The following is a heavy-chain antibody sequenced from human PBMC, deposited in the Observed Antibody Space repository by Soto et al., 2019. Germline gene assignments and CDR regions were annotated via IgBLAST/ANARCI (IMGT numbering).Heavy chain of an antibody. CDR1: GGSFY. Sequence: QVQLQQWGAGLLKPSETLSLTCAVSGGSFYWTWLRQPPGKGLEWIGEIRHSRSTNYNPSLKSRVSISIDRSKSQVSLTVYSVTAADTAVYYCARGGGDYDYAVDVWGQGTPVTVSS. D-gene: IGHD4-17*01. CDR3: ARGGGDYDYAVDV. V-gene: IGHV4-34*01. J-gene: IGHJ6*02. CDR2: IRHSRST.